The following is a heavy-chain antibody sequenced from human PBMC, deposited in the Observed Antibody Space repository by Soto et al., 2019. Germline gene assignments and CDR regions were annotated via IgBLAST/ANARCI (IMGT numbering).Heavy chain of an antibody. V-gene: IGHV3-73*01. Sequence: GGSLRLYCAASGFIFSGSAIHWVRQASGKGLEWVGRIRSRANNFATSSAASVKGRFTFSRDDSKNTAYLQMNTLKPEDTAVYYCARGQGAAIGDYYYHGMDVWGQGTTVTVSS. J-gene: IGHJ6*02. D-gene: IGHD2-2*02. CDR3: ARGQGAAIGDYYYHGMDV. CDR1: GFIFSGSA. CDR2: IRSRANNFAT.